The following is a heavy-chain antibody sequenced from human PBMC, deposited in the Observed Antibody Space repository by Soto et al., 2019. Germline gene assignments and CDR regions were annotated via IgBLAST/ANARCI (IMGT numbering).Heavy chain of an antibody. CDR2: IRSDESNR. V-gene: IGHV3-33*01. D-gene: IGHD3-10*01. J-gene: IGHJ6*02. CDR3: ARDWTYYSGSGRNYHYGLDV. CDR1: GFTFRSYG. Sequence: GGSLRLSCEASGFTFRSYGVHWFRQAPGKGLEWVAIIRSDESNRYYAESVKGRFTISRDNSKNTVYLEMYSLRAEDTAMYYRARDWTYYSGSGRNYHYGLDVWAQGTTVTVS.